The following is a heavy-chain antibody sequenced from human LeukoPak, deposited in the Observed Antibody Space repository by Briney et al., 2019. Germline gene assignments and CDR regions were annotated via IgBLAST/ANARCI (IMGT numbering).Heavy chain of an antibody. CDR2: ISYDGSNK. V-gene: IGHV3-30-3*02. CDR3: AKLGGWSGAYDAFDI. D-gene: IGHD6-19*01. Sequence: GGSLTLSCAASGFTFSSYAMHWVRQAPGKGLEWVAVISYDGSNKYYADSVKGRFTISRDNSKNTLYLQMNSLRAEDTAVYYCAKLGGWSGAYDAFDIWGQGTMVTVSS. CDR1: GFTFSSYA. J-gene: IGHJ3*02.